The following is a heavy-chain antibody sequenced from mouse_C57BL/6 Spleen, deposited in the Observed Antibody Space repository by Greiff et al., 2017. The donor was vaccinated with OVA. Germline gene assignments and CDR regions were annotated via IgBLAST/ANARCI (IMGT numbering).Heavy chain of an antibody. Sequence: VHLVESGAELARPGASVKLSCKASGYTFTSYGISWVKQRTGQGLEWIGEIYPRSGNTYYNEKFKGKATLTADKSSSTAYMELRSLTSEDSAVYFCARSGDGNYYFDYWGQGTTLTVSS. J-gene: IGHJ2*01. D-gene: IGHD2-1*01. CDR1: GYTFTSYG. V-gene: IGHV1-81*01. CDR2: IYPRSGNT. CDR3: ARSGDGNYYFDY.